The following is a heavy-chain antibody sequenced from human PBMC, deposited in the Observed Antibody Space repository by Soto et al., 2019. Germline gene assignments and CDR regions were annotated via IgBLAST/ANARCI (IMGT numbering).Heavy chain of an antibody. Sequence: ASGKVSCKASGYTFTSYYMHWVRQAPGQGLEWMGIINPSGGSTSYAQKFQGRVTMTRDTSTSTVYMELSSLRSEDTAVYYCAREIASFTWDYYDSCGYYALDYWGQGTLVTVSS. CDR2: INPSGGST. CDR1: GYTFTSYY. CDR3: AREIASFTWDYYDSCGYYALDY. D-gene: IGHD3-22*01. V-gene: IGHV1-46*01. J-gene: IGHJ4*02.